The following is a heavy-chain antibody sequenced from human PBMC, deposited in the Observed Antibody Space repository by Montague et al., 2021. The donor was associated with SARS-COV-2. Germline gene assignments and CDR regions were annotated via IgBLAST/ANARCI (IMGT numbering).Heavy chain of an antibody. J-gene: IGHJ5*02. CDR3: ARDVTAGDWFDP. D-gene: IGHD2-21*02. Sequence: TLSLTCTVSGGSIRSENYYWSWIRQHPGKGLEWIGYIHYSGSTDYTPSLNSRVSISVDTSKNQFSLKLWSVTAADTAVYFCARDVTAGDWFDPWGQGTLVTVSS. CDR2: IHYSGST. V-gene: IGHV4-31*03. CDR1: GGSIRSENYY.